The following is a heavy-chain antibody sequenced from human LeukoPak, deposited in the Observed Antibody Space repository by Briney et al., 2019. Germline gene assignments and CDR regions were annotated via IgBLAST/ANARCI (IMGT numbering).Heavy chain of an antibody. D-gene: IGHD3-3*01. CDR3: ARQITIFGLVTPRFDY. J-gene: IGHJ4*02. CDR1: GGSISSGDYY. V-gene: IGHV4-30-4*08. Sequence: PSETLSLTCTVSGGSISSGDYYWSWIRQPPGKGLEWIGYIYYSGSTYYNPSLKSRVTISVDTSKNLFSLKLSSVTAADTAVYYCARQITIFGLVTPRFDYWGQGTLVTVSS. CDR2: IYYSGST.